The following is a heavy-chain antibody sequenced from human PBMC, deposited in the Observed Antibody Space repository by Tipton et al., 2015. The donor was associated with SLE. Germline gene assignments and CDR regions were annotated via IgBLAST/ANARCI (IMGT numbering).Heavy chain of an antibody. CDR1: GYSISSGYY. Sequence: TLSLTCTVSGYSISSGYYWAWIRQSPEKGLEWIGYIYYSGSTKYNPSLESRVTISVDTSKNQFSLKLSSVTVADTAVYYCVRVEGAYDQYYFDSWGQGTLVTVSS. D-gene: IGHD5-12*01. CDR3: VRVEGAYDQYYFDS. CDR2: IYYSGST. V-gene: IGHV4-61*01. J-gene: IGHJ4*02.